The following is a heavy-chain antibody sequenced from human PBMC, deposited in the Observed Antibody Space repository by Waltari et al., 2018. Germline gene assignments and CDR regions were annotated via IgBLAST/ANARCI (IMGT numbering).Heavy chain of an antibody. J-gene: IGHJ2*01. CDR2: FNPNSGGT. V-gene: IGHV1-2*07. D-gene: IGHD2-21*02. Sequence: QVQLVQSGAEVKKPGASVKVSCKASGYTLPAYYLPWVGKAPGQGLEGMGWFNPNSGGTNYAHKFQGRVTMTRDTSITTAYMELSRLRSDDTAVYYCASSVVVTASYFDLWGRGTLVTVSS. CDR3: ASSVVVTASYFDL. CDR1: GYTLPAYY.